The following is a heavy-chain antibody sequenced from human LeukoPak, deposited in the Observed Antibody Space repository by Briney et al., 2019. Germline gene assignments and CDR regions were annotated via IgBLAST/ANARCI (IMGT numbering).Heavy chain of an antibody. J-gene: IGHJ4*02. CDR2: IYYSGST. D-gene: IGHD1-26*01. V-gene: IGHV4-39*01. CDR3: ARLSGELHSYYFDY. Sequence: SGTLSLTCTVSGDSINSLDLWSWVRQPPGKGLEWIGSIYYSGSTYYNPSLKSRVTISVDTSKNQFSLKLSSVTAADTAVYYCARLSGELHSYYFDYWGQGTLVTVSS. CDR1: GDSINSLDL.